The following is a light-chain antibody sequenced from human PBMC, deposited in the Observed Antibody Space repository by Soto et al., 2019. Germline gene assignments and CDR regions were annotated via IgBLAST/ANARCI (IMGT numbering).Light chain of an antibody. CDR3: QHQYA. V-gene: IGKV3-11*01. J-gene: IGKJ1*01. CDR1: QSVSSY. Sequence: EIVLTQSPATLSLSPGERATLSCRASQSVSSYLAWYQQKPGQAPRLLIYDASNSATGIPARFSGSGSGTDFTLTISSLEPEDFAVYYCQHQYAFGQGTKVEIK. CDR2: DAS.